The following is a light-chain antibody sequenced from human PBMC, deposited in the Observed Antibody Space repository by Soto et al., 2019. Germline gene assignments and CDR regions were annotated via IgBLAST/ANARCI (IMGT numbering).Light chain of an antibody. Sequence: IGMTQSPATLSVTPGERATLSCRASQSVNIHLAWYQQKPGQAPRLLIYGASARATGIPAKFSGSGSGTDFTLTISRLEPEDFAVYYCQQDYNLPWTFGQGTKV. CDR3: QQDYNLPWT. J-gene: IGKJ1*01. CDR1: QSVNIH. V-gene: IGKV3D-15*02. CDR2: GAS.